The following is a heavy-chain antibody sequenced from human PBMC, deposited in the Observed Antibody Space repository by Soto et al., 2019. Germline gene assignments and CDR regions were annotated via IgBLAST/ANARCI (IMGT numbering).Heavy chain of an antibody. CDR2: SRNKAKRYST. CDR1: GVTFSDYY. J-gene: IGHJ4*02. CDR3: SILEGA. Sequence: EVQLVESGGGLVQPGGSLTLSCAVSGVTFSDYYMEWVRQAPGQGLEWVARSRNKAKRYSTAFAASVKGRFTISRDESKNSLYLQMDSLKTEDTAVYYCSILEGAWGQGPRVTVSS. D-gene: IGHD1-26*01. V-gene: IGHV3-72*01.